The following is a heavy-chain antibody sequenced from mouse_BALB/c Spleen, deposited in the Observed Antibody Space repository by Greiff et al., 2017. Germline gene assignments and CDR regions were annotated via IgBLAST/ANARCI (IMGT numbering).Heavy chain of an antibody. D-gene: IGHD2-1*01. J-gene: IGHJ4*01. CDR3: ARSSGGNYLYAMDY. Sequence: EVQLQQSGPELVKPGASVKMSCKASGYTFTSYVMHWVKQKPGQGLAWIGYINPYNDGTKYNEKFKGKATLTSDKSSSTAYMELSSLTSEDSAVYYCARSSGGNYLYAMDYWGQGTSVTVSS. V-gene: IGHV1-14*01. CDR1: GYTFTSYV. CDR2: INPYNDGT.